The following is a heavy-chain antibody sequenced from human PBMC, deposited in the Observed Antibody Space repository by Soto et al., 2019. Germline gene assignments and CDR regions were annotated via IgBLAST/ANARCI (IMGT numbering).Heavy chain of an antibody. D-gene: IGHD6-13*01. CDR2: INYSGST. Sequence: PSETLSLTCTVSGASISSYHWSWIRQPPGNRLEWIGHINYSGSTNYNPSLKSRVSISLDTSKNQFSLKLSSVTAADTAVYYCVRARRRSIAAADFWFDPWGQGTLVTVSS. V-gene: IGHV4-59*01. CDR3: VRARRRSIAAADFWFDP. CDR1: GASISSYH. J-gene: IGHJ5*02.